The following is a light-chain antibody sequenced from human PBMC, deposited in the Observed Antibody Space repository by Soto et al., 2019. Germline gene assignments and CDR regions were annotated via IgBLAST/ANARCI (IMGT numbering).Light chain of an antibody. V-gene: IGKV1-39*01. CDR2: AAS. CDR1: QSISSY. Sequence: DIQMTQSPSSLSASVGDRVTITCRASQSISSYLNWYQQKPGKAPKLLIYAASSLQSGVPSRFSGSGSGTDFSLTISSLQPEDFATHYFQQGYSTPRALGQGTKVDIK. J-gene: IGKJ1*01. CDR3: QQGYSTPRA.